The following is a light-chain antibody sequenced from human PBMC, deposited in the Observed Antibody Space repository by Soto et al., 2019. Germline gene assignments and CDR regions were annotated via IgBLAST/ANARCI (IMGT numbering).Light chain of an antibody. CDR2: SNN. CDR1: SSKIGSNT. J-gene: IGLJ1*01. Sequence: QSVLTQPPSASGTPGQRVTISCSGSSSKIGSNTVNWYQQLPGTAPKLLIYSNNQRPSGVPDRFSGSKSGTSASLAISWLQSEDEADYYCAAWDDSLNVLYVFGTGTKVTVL. V-gene: IGLV1-44*01. CDR3: AAWDDSLNVLYV.